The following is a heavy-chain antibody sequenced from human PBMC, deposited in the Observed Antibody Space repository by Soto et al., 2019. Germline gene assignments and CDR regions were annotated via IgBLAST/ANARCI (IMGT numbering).Heavy chain of an antibody. CDR3: ARQFSVYGDYGRYFDF. CDR1: GGSISSSGYY. Sequence: SETLSLTCTVSGGSISSSGYYWGWIRQPPGKGLEWIGTIYYSGSTYYNPSLKSRVTISVDTSKDQFSLKLSSVTAADTAVNYCARQFSVYGDYGRYFDFWGQGTLVTVSS. D-gene: IGHD4-17*01. CDR2: IYYSGST. J-gene: IGHJ4*02. V-gene: IGHV4-39*01.